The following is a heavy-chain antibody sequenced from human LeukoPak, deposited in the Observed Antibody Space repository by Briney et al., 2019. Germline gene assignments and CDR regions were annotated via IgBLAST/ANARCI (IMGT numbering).Heavy chain of an antibody. CDR2: IYYSGST. CDR1: GGSISSYY. Sequence: PSETLSLTCSVSGGSISSYYWSWIRQPPGKGLEWIGYIYYSGSTNYNPSLKSRVTISVDTSKKQFSLKLSSVTAAVTAVYYCARDVGSPFGGDYLDYWGQGTLVTVSS. D-gene: IGHD2-21*01. V-gene: IGHV4-59*01. J-gene: IGHJ4*02. CDR3: ARDVGSPFGGDYLDY.